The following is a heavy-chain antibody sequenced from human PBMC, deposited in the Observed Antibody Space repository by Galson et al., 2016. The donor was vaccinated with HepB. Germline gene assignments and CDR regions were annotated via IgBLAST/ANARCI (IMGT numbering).Heavy chain of an antibody. CDR2: ISGDGAST. Sequence: SLRLSCAASGFTFNNAWMHWVRQAPGKGLEWVSTISGDGASTYYADSVKGRFSISRDNSRTTLDLQMHSLRGEDTALYYCAEDPYYSSGWGAFESWGQGTLVTVSS. V-gene: IGHV3-23*01. CDR3: AEDPYYSSGWGAFES. J-gene: IGHJ4*02. CDR1: GFTFNNAW. D-gene: IGHD6-19*01.